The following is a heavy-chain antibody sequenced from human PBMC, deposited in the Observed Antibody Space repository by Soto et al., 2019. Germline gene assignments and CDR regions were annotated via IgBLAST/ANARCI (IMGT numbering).Heavy chain of an antibody. V-gene: IGHV1-69*06. J-gene: IGHJ4*02. Sequence: ASVKVSCNASGGTFSSYAISWVRQAPGQGLEWMGGIIPIFGTANYAQKFQGRVTITADKSTSTAYMELSSLRSEDTAVYYCARIGDSSAPWAPFDYWGQGTLVTVSS. CDR1: GGTFSSYA. CDR2: IIPIFGTA. CDR3: ARIGDSSAPWAPFDY. D-gene: IGHD3-22*01.